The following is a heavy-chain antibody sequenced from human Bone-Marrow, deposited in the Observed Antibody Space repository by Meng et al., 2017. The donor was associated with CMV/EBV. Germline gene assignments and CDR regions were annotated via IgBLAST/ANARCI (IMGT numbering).Heavy chain of an antibody. CDR3: AKVRPRSSPDCSSTSCYTPYYYYGMDV. V-gene: IGHV3-30*04. Sequence: GGSLRLSCAASGITFSTYAMHWVRQAPGKGLEWVAVISFDGNNKYYADSVKGRFTISRDNSENTLYLQMNSLRAADTAVYYCAKVRPRSSPDCSSTSCYTPYYYYGMDVWGQGTTVTVSS. CDR2: ISFDGNNK. D-gene: IGHD2-2*02. CDR1: GITFSTYA. J-gene: IGHJ6*02.